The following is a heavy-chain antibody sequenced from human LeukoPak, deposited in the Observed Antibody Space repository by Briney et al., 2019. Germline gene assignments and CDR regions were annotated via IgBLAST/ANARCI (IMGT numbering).Heavy chain of an antibody. D-gene: IGHD3-22*01. Sequence: GGSLRLSCAASGFTVSDNYVSWVRQAPGKGLEWVSVIYSGGTTYSADSVKGRFTISRDNSKNTLFLQMNSLRAEEKAVYYCARQDSWAGWFDPWGQGTLVTVSS. CDR2: IYSGGTT. CDR1: GFTVSDNY. V-gene: IGHV3-53*01. CDR3: ARQDSWAGWFDP. J-gene: IGHJ5*02.